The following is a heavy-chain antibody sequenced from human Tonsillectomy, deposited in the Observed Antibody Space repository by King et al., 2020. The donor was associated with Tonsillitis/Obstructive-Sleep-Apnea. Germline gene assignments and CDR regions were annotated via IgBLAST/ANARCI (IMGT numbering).Heavy chain of an antibody. CDR2: ISYDGSNK. J-gene: IGHJ6*03. V-gene: IGHV3-30*04. CDR3: ARETMGEYYEFGSGPKSGYMDV. D-gene: IGHD3-3*01. Sequence: VQLVESGGGVVQPGRSLRLSCAASGLTFSSYAMHWVRQAPGKGLEWVAVISYDGSNKYYADSVKGRFTISRDNSKNTLYLQMNSLRAEDTAVYYCARETMGEYYEFGSGPKSGYMDVWGEGTTVTVSS. CDR1: GLTFSSYA.